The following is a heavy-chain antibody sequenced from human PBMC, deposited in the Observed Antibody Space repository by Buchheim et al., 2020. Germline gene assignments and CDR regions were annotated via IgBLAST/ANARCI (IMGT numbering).Heavy chain of an antibody. Sequence: EVQLVQSGAEVKKPGESLKISCKGSGYNFTSYWIGWVRQMPGKGLEWMGIIYPDDSDTRYSPSFQGQVTISADKSISTAYLQWSSLKAADTAMYYCARSEELLWFGESPPDYWGQGTL. CDR2: IYPDDSDT. D-gene: IGHD3-10*01. CDR1: GYNFTSYW. CDR3: ARSEELLWFGESPPDY. J-gene: IGHJ4*02. V-gene: IGHV5-51*01.